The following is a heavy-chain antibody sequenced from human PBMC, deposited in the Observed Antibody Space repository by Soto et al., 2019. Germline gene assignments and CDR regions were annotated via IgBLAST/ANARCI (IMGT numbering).Heavy chain of an antibody. D-gene: IGHD6-19*01. CDR1: GFIFSSYG. V-gene: IGHV3-30*03. CDR3: ATIAVPHAFDI. J-gene: IGHJ3*02. CDR2: MSFDGSIK. Sequence: QVQLVESGGGVVQPGRSLRLSCAASGFIFSSYGMNWVRQAPGKGLEWVAVMSFDGSIKYYADSVKGRFTISRDNSKNTLYLQMNSLRAEDTAVYYCATIAVPHAFDIWGQGTMVTVSS.